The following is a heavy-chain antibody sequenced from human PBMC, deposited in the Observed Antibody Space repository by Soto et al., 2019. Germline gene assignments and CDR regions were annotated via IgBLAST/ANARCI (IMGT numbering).Heavy chain of an antibody. Sequence: QVQLVESGGGVVQPGRSLRLSCAASGFTFSSYAMHWVRQAPGKGLEWVAVISYDGSNKYYADSVKGRFTISRDNSKNTLYLQMNSLRAEDTAVYYCARDVEHIVVVTAHYRGQGTLVTVSS. CDR1: GFTFSSYA. CDR3: ARDVEHIVVVTAHY. V-gene: IGHV3-30-3*01. CDR2: ISYDGSNK. J-gene: IGHJ4*02. D-gene: IGHD2-21*02.